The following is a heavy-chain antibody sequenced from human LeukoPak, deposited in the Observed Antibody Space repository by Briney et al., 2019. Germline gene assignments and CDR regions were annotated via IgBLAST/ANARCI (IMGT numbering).Heavy chain of an antibody. D-gene: IGHD4-17*01. V-gene: IGHV3-23*01. Sequence: GGSLRLSCAASGFTFSSYAMSWVRQAPGEGLEWVSAISGSGGSTYYADSVKGRFTISRDNSKNTLYLQMNSLRAEDTAVYYCARDLTVTSYYYYGMDVWGQGTTVTVSS. CDR2: ISGSGGST. CDR3: ARDLTVTSYYYYGMDV. J-gene: IGHJ6*02. CDR1: GFTFSSYA.